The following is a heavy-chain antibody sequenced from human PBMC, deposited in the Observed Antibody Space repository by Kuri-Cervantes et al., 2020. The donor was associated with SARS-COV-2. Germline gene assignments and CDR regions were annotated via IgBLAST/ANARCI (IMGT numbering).Heavy chain of an antibody. Sequence: GGSLRLSCAASGFTVSSNYMSWVRQAPGKGLEYVSAISSNGGSTYYANSVKGRFTISRDNSKNTLYLQMGSLRAEDMAVYYCARGSAGGRYSNYVLDYWGQGTLVTVSS. J-gene: IGHJ4*02. CDR2: ISSNGGST. CDR3: ARGSAGGRYSNYVLDY. D-gene: IGHD4-11*01. V-gene: IGHV3-64*01. CDR1: GFTVSSNY.